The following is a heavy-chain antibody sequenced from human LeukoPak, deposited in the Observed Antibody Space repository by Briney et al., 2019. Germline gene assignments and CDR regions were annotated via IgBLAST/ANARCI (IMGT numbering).Heavy chain of an antibody. Sequence: ASVKFSCKASGYTFTSYGISWVRQAPGQGLEWMGWIIAYNGNTNYAQKLQGRVTMTTDTSTSTAYMELRSLRSDDTAVYYCARGNLYYDFWSGLYYFDYWGQGTLVTVSS. CDR2: IIAYNGNT. J-gene: IGHJ4*02. D-gene: IGHD3-3*01. V-gene: IGHV1-18*01. CDR1: GYTFTSYG. CDR3: ARGNLYYDFWSGLYYFDY.